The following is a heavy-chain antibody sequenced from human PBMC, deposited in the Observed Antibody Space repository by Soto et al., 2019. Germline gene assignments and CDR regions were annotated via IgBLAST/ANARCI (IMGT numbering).Heavy chain of an antibody. CDR3: ARRGVANSRDAFDI. V-gene: IGHV1-69*01. CDR2: AIPVYGST. Sequence: QVQLVQSGAEVKKPGTSVKVSCEVSGGTFSNYAITWVRQAPGQGLEWLGGAIPVYGSTNYAQKFQGRVTITAGEAATTTFMELSSLRSDDTAVYYCARRGVANSRDAFDIWGQGTLFTVS. CDR1: GGTFSNYA. J-gene: IGHJ3*02. D-gene: IGHD1-26*01.